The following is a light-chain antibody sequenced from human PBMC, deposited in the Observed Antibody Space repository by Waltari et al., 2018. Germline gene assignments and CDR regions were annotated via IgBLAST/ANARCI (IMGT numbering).Light chain of an antibody. CDR3: AAWDDSLSGYYV. CDR1: SSNIGRNY. J-gene: IGLJ1*01. Sequence: QSVLTQPPSASGTPGQRVTIPCSGSSSNIGRNYVYWYQQLPGTAPKLLIYRNNQRPSGVPDRFSGSKSGTSASLAISGLRSEDEADYYCAAWDDSLSGYYVFGTGTKVTVL. V-gene: IGLV1-47*01. CDR2: RNN.